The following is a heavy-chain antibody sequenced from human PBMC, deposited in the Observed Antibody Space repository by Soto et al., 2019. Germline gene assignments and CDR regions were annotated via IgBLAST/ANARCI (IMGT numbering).Heavy chain of an antibody. V-gene: IGHV5-51*03. D-gene: IGHD3-10*01. Sequence: EVQLVQSGAEVKKPGESLKISCKGSGYSFTSYWIGWMRQMPGKGLEWMGIIQPRESNTIYSPSFQGQVTMSADKSISTADLQWSSLQDSHTAWPYCARESYGSTTIWGQGTLVTVSS. CDR1: GYSFTSYW. CDR3: ARESYGSTTI. CDR2: IQPRESNT. J-gene: IGHJ4*02.